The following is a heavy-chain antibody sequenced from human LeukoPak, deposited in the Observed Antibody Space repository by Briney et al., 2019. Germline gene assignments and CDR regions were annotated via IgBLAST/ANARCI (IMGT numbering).Heavy chain of an antibody. CDR3: ARDLGYSSSWFFHFDY. CDR1: GGSISSSSYY. V-gene: IGHV4-39*07. D-gene: IGHD6-13*01. J-gene: IGHJ4*02. CDR2: IYYSGST. Sequence: PSETLSLTCTVSGGSISSSSYYWGWIRQPPGKGLEWIGSIYYSGSTYYNPSLKSRVTISVDTSKNQFSLKLSSVTAADTAMYYCARDLGYSSSWFFHFDYWGQGTLVTVSS.